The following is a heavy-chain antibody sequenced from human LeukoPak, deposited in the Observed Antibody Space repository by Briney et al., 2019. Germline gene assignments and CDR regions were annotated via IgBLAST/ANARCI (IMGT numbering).Heavy chain of an antibody. Sequence: GGSLRLSCVASGFNFGKNDMHWVRQTTERGLEWVLAIGVGGDTYYADPVKGRFTISRENGKNSVYLQMNSLRAGDTALYFCAKAFDYNGLRGEGGSFDCWGQGALVTVSS. CDR1: GFNFGKND. V-gene: IGHV3-13*01. CDR2: IGVGGDT. J-gene: IGHJ4*02. CDR3: AKAFDYNGLRGEGGSFDC. D-gene: IGHD4-11*01.